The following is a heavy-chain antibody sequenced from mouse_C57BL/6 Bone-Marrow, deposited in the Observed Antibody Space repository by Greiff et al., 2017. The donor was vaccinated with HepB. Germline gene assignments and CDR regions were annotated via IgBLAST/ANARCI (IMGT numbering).Heavy chain of an antibody. CDR2: ISNGGGST. Sequence: EVQRVESGGGLVQPGGSLKLSCAASGFTFSDYYMYWVRQTPEKRLEWVAYISNGGGSTYYPDTVKGRFTISRDNAKNTLYLQMSRLKSEDTAMYYCARLTAVYYGSSYEYFDVWGTGTTVTVSS. J-gene: IGHJ1*03. V-gene: IGHV5-12*01. CDR1: GFTFSDYY. CDR3: ARLTAVYYGSSYEYFDV. D-gene: IGHD1-1*01.